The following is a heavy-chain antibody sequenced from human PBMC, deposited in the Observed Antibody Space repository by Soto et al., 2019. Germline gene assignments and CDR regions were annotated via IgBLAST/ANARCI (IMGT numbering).Heavy chain of an antibody. CDR3: ARGPLVVLNYFES. CDR1: GGTFRNYP. Sequence: QVQLVQSGTEVKKPGSSVKVSCKASGGTFRNYPINWVRQAPGQGLEWMGSIFPLTDIPDYAQNFQARLTISEDKSTSTAYMELSSLTSDDTAMYFGARGPLVVLNYFESWGQGTLVTVSS. V-gene: IGHV1-69*02. CDR2: IFPLTDIP. J-gene: IGHJ4*02.